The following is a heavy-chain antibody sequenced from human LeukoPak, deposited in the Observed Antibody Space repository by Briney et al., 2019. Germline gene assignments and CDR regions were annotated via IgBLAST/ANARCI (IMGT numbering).Heavy chain of an antibody. D-gene: IGHD6-13*01. CDR1: GCTFSSYA. CDR2: IIPIFGTT. Sequence: SVKLSCKASGCTFSSYAISWVRQAHGQGLEWMGGIIPIFGTTNYAQKFLGRVTITADESTSTAYMDLSSLRSEDTAVYYCASPRLMGIAAAGGSFDQWGQGTLVTVSS. CDR3: ASPRLMGIAAAGGSFDQ. J-gene: IGHJ4*02. V-gene: IGHV1-69*13.